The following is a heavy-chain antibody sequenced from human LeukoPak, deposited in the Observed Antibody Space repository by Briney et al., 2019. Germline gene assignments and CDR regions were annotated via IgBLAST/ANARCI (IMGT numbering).Heavy chain of an antibody. D-gene: IGHD3-10*01. CDR1: GGSISSYY. CDR3: ASSGTMVRGVPYYYYGMDV. Sequence: SETLSLTCTVSGGSISSYYWSWIRQPPGKGLEWIGYIYYSGSTNYNPSLKSRVTISVDTSKNQFSLKLSSVTAADTAVYYCASSGTMVRGVPYYYYGMDVWGQGTTVNVSS. J-gene: IGHJ6*02. V-gene: IGHV4-59*01. CDR2: IYYSGST.